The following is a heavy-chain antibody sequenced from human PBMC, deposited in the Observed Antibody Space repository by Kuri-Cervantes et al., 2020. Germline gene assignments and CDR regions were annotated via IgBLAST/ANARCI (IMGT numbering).Heavy chain of an antibody. D-gene: IGHD3-22*01. Sequence: GESLKISCAASGFTVGSNYMSWVRQAPGKGLEWVSGISWNSGSIGYADSVKGRFTISRDNSKSTLYLHMNSLRAEDTALYYCATSPNYYDSPWFDPWGQGTLVTVSS. J-gene: IGHJ5*02. CDR1: GFTVGSNY. CDR2: ISWNSGSI. CDR3: ATSPNYYDSPWFDP. V-gene: IGHV3-53*01.